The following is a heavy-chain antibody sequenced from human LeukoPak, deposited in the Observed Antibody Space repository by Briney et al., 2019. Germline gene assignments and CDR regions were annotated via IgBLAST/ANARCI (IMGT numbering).Heavy chain of an antibody. CDR1: DXSISRSSYY. J-gene: IGHJ4*02. V-gene: IGHV4-39*01. CDR3: ARLSTTWYFDY. Sequence: PSETLSLTCSVSDXSISRSSYYWGWIRQPPGKGLEWIGTFYYSGFTYYNPSLKNRVTISVDTSKNQFSLKLSSVTAEDTAVYYCARLSTTWYFDYWGQGNLVTVSS. D-gene: IGHD2-2*01. CDR2: FYYSGFT.